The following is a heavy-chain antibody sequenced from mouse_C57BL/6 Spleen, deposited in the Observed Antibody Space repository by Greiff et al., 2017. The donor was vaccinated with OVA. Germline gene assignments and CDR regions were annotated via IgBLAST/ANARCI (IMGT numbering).Heavy chain of an antibody. CDR2: IDPSDSET. J-gene: IGHJ2*01. CDR1: GYTFTSYW. D-gene: IGHD3-1*01. CDR3: ARFGEDDYFDY. Sequence: QQPGAELVRPGSSVKLSCKASGYTFTSYWMHWVKQRPIQGLEWIGNIDPSDSETHYNQKFKDKATLTVDKSSSTAYMQLSSLTSEDSAVYYCARFGEDDYFDYWGQGTTLTVSS. V-gene: IGHV1-52*01.